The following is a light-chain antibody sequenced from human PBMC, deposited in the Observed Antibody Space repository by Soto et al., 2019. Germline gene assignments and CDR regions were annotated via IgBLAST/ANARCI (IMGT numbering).Light chain of an antibody. CDR1: QSDSNN. J-gene: IGKJ1*01. Sequence: ETVMTHSPATPAVSPGDSATLSCSASQSDSNNFTWYQQKPGPPPRLLIYGASTRATGAPGRVSCSGSGTEFTLTISSLHSEDLAVYYCQQYNHWWTFGQGTKLDIK. CDR3: QQYNHWWT. CDR2: GAS. V-gene: IGKV3-15*01.